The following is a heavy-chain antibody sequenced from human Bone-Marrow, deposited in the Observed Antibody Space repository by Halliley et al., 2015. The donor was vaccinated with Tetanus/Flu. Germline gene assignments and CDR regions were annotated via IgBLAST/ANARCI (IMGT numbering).Heavy chain of an antibody. Sequence: SLRLSCAASGFTFDDYGMTWVRQSPGKGLEWVSGIEWNGIRAPYADSVKGRFTISRDNAMNSLYLEMSSLRAEDAALYFCARRAPGGNYGPYYFDYWGQGTLVTVSS. CDR3: ARRAPGGNYGPYYFDY. CDR1: GFTFDDYG. D-gene: IGHD1-26*01. J-gene: IGHJ4*02. V-gene: IGHV3-20*04. CDR2: IEWNGIRA.